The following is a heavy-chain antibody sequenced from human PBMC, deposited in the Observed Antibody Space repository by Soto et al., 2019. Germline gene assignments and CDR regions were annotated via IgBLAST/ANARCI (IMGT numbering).Heavy chain of an antibody. CDR2: IIPILGIA. D-gene: IGHD3-10*01. J-gene: IGHJ3*02. CDR1: GGTFSSYT. V-gene: IGHV1-69*02. CDR3: ARDQRGGYAFDI. Sequence: QVQLVQSGAEVKKPGSSVEVSCKASGGTFSSYTISWVRQAPGQGLEWMGRIIPILGIANYAQKFQGRVTITADKSTSTAYMELSSLRSEDTAVYYCARDQRGGYAFDIWGQGTMVTVSS.